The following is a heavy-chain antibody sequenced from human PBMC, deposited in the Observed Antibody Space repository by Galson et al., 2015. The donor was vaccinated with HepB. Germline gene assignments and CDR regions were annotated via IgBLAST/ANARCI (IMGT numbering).Heavy chain of an antibody. CDR2: IGPSGSDR. CDR3: ARDPYGAGNC. Sequence: SLRLSCAASAFSFSSFGMNWFRQAPGKGPEWISYIGPSGSDRKYADSVKGRFTISRDNAKNSLYLEMNSLRDEDTAVDYCARDPYGAGNCWGQGTLVTVSS. CDR1: AFSFSSFG. J-gene: IGHJ4*02. V-gene: IGHV3-48*02. D-gene: IGHD3-10*01.